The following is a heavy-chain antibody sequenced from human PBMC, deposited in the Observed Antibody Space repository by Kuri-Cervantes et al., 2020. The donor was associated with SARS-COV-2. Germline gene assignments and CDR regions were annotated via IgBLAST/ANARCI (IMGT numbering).Heavy chain of an antibody. D-gene: IGHD6-25*01. CDR3: ARELLAAPGAHAFDI. Sequence: SVKVSCKPSGCTFSSYTISWVRQAPGQGLEWLGRIIPILGVANYEQKFQCRVTITADKSTSTDYMELSSLRSEDTAVYYCARELLAAPGAHAFDIWGQGTMVTVSS. CDR2: IIPILGVA. V-gene: IGHV1-69*04. J-gene: IGHJ3*02. CDR1: GCTFSSYT.